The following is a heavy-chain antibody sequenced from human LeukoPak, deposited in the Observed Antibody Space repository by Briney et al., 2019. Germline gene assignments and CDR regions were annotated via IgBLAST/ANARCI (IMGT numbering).Heavy chain of an antibody. D-gene: IGHD6-19*01. CDR2: IIPIFGTA. V-gene: IGHV1-69*13. CDR3: ARSRSGWDDDYYYYGMDV. J-gene: IGHJ6*02. Sequence: SVKVSCKASGGTFSSYAISWVRQAPGQGLEWMGGIIPIFGTANYAQKFQGRVTITADESTSTAYMELSSLRSEDTAVYHCARSRSGWDDDYYYYGMDVWGQGTTVTVSS. CDR1: GGTFSSYA.